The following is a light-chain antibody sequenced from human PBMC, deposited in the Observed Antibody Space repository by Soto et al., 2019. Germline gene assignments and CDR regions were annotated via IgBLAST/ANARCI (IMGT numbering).Light chain of an antibody. CDR1: QTISSW. V-gene: IGKV1-5*03. CDR3: QQYNMYPYT. J-gene: IGKJ2*01. CDR2: KAS. Sequence: DIQMTQSPSTLSASVGDRVTITCRASQTISSWLAWYQQKPGKAPRLLVHKASSLEAGVPSRFSGSGFGTDFTLTISSLQPDDFATYYCQQYNMYPYTFGQGTKLEIK.